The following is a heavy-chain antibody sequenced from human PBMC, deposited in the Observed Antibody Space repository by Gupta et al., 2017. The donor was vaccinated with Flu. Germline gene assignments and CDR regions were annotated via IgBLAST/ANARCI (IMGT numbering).Heavy chain of an antibody. Sequence: YTLSGYEMNWVRLAPGKGLEWVSFISRSAVTYYTDSVKGRFTISSDNAKNSVYLQMNSLRAEDTPFYYCARGHWDYWRRGTLVT. CDR2: ISRSAVT. CDR3: ARGHWDY. J-gene: IGHJ4*02. CDR1: YTLSGYE. V-gene: IGHV3-48*03.